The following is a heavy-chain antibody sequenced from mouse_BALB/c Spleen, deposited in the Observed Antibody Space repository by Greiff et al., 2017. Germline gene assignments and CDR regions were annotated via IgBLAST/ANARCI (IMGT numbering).Heavy chain of an antibody. V-gene: IGHV1-5*01. CDR1: GYSFTSYW. J-gene: IGHJ1*01. D-gene: IGHD1-1*01. Sequence: EVQLQQSGTVLARPGASVKMSCKASGYSFTSYWMHWVKQRPGQGLEWIGAIYPGNSDTSYNQKFKGKAKLTAVTSASTAYMELSSLTNEDSAVYYCTRDGSSFWYFDVWGAGTTVTVSS. CDR3: TRDGSSFWYFDV. CDR2: IYPGNSDT.